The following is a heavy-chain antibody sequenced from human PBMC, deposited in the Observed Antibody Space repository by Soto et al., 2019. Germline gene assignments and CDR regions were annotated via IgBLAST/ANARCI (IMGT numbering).Heavy chain of an antibody. CDR3: AKKVGATPGPFDY. Sequence: LRLSCAASGFTFSSYAMSWVRQAPGKGLEWVSAISGSGGSTYYADSVKGRFTISRDNSKNTLYLQMNSLRAEDTAVYYCAKKVGATPGPFDYWGQGTLVTVSS. D-gene: IGHD1-26*01. CDR2: ISGSGGST. V-gene: IGHV3-23*01. CDR1: GFTFSSYA. J-gene: IGHJ4*02.